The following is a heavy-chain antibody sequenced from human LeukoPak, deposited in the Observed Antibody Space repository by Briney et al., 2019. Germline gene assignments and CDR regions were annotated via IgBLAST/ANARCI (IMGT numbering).Heavy chain of an antibody. D-gene: IGHD3-10*01. Sequence: SETLSLTCTVSGGSISSYYWSWIRQPPGKGLEWIGYIYYSGSTNYNPSLKSRVTISVDTSKNQFSLKLSSVTAADTAVYYCASMVRGVNYYYYMDVWGKGTTVTVSS. CDR2: IYYSGST. V-gene: IGHV4-59*01. CDR1: GGSISSYY. J-gene: IGHJ6*03. CDR3: ASMVRGVNYYYYMDV.